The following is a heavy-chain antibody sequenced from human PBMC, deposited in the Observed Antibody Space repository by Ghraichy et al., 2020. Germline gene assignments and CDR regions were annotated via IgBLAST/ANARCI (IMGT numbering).Heavy chain of an antibody. D-gene: IGHD1-26*01. V-gene: IGHV3-30*18. CDR3: AKDQVAATLGY. J-gene: IGHJ4*02. Sequence: GGSLRLSCAASGFTFSSYGMHWVRQAPVKGLEWVAVISYDGSNKYYADSVKGRFTISRDNSKNTLYLQMNSLRAEDTAVYYCAKDQVAATLGYWGQGTLVTVSS. CDR2: ISYDGSNK. CDR1: GFTFSSYG.